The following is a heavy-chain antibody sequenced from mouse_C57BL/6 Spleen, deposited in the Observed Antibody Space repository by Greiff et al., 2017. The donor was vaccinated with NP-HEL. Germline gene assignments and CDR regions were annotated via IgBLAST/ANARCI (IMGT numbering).Heavy chain of an antibody. CDR1: GYSITSGYG. J-gene: IGHJ2*01. CDR2: ISYSGST. CDR3: ARTAIIKY. Sequence: EVKLLESGPGLVKPSQSLSLTCTVTGYSITSGYGWNWIRQFPGNKLEWMGYISYSGSTNYTASLKGRFTITRDTSKNPFFLHLNSVTTEDTATFYCARTAIIKYWRQGTTLTVSS. V-gene: IGHV3-2*02. D-gene: IGHD1-2*01.